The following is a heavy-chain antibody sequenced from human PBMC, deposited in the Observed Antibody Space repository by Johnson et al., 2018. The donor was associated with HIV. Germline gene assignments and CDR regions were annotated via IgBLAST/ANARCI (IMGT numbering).Heavy chain of an antibody. D-gene: IGHD6-6*01. Sequence: QVQLVESGGGLVQPGRSVRLSCAASGFTFNNYAMHWVRQAPGKGLEWVAVISYDGSYEYYADSVKGRFTISRDNFKNTLYLQMNSLRDEDTAVYCCARPYILLQLVSAFDIWGQGTMVTVSS. CDR2: ISYDGSYE. J-gene: IGHJ3*02. CDR1: GFTFNNYA. V-gene: IGHV3-30*04. CDR3: ARPYILLQLVSAFDI.